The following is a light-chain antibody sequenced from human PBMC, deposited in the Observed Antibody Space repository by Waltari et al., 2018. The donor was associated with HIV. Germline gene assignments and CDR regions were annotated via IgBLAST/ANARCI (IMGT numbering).Light chain of an antibody. CDR2: KDT. V-gene: IGLV3-25*03. CDR3: QSSDSSGVDFVV. CDR1: ALTKRY. Sequence: CTGDALTKRYGYWYQKKSGQAPVLLINKDTERLSGIPERFSGSSSGTSLTLTINEVRAEDEAEYYCQSSDSSGVDFVVFGGGTKLTV. J-gene: IGLJ2*01.